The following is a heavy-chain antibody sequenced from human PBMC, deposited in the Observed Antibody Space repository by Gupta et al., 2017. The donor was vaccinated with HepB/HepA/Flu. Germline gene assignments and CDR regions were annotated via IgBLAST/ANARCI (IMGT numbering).Heavy chain of an antibody. J-gene: IGHJ4*02. CDR2: ISGSGGST. V-gene: IGHV3-23*01. CDR1: GFTFSSYA. D-gene: IGHD6-13*01. CDR3: AKEEAKYSSSWYPFDY. Sequence: EVQLLESGGGLVQPGGSLSLSCAASGFTFSSYAMSWVRQAPGKGLEWVSAISGSGGSTYYADSVKGRFTISRDNSKNTLYLQMNSLRAEETAVYYCAKEEAKYSSSWYPFDYWGQGTLVTVSS.